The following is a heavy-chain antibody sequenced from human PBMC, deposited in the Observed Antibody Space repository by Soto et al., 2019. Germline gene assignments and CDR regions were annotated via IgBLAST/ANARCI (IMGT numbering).Heavy chain of an antibody. CDR2: IISILGIA. CDR3: ARDYLGGAGNYYYYMDV. J-gene: IGHJ6*03. V-gene: IGHV1-69*08. CDR1: GGTFSSYT. Sequence: QVQLVQSGAEVKKPGSSVKVSCKASGGTFSSYTISWVRQAPGQGLEWMGRIISILGIANYAQKFQGRVTITADKSTSTAYMELSSLRSEDTAVYYCARDYLGGAGNYYYYMDVWGKGTTVTVSS. D-gene: IGHD1-26*01.